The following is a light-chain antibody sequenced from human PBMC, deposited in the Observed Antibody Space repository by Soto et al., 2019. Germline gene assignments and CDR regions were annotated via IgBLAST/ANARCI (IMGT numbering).Light chain of an antibody. V-gene: IGKV3-11*01. J-gene: IGKJ5*01. CDR1: QSVSGY. CDR2: DVS. CDR3: QQRNYWQVT. Sequence: EVVLTQSPVTLSLAPGERATLSCRASQSVSGYLVWYQQKPGQAPRLLIYDVSNRATGIPARFSGSGSGTDFTLTISSLEPEDFAIYYCQQRNYWQVTFGQGTRLEIK.